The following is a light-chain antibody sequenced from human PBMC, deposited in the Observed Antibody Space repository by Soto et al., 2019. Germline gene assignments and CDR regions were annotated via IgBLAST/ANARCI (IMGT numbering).Light chain of an antibody. CDR2: DVS. Sequence: QAVVTQPASVSGSPGQSITISCTGTSSDVGAYNYDSWYQQYPGEAPKVIIYDVSHRPAGVSNRFSGSKSGNTASLTISGLQTQEEADYYCSSYTSATTYVFGTGTKLTVL. CDR1: SSDVGAYNY. J-gene: IGLJ1*01. V-gene: IGLV2-14*01. CDR3: SSYTSATTYV.